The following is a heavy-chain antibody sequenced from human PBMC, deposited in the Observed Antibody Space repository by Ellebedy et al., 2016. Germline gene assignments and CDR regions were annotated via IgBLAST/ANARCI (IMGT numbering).Heavy chain of an antibody. V-gene: IGHV3-49*03. Sequence: GESLKISXTASGFTFGDYAMSWFRQAPGKGLEWVGFIRSKAYGGTTEYAASVKGRFTISRDDSKSIAYLQMNSLKTEDTAVYYCAKDAGGFYGDYSAAGALDIWGRGTMVTVSS. CDR1: GFTFGDYA. J-gene: IGHJ3*02. D-gene: IGHD4-17*01. CDR3: AKDAGGFYGDYSAAGALDI. CDR2: IRSKAYGGTT.